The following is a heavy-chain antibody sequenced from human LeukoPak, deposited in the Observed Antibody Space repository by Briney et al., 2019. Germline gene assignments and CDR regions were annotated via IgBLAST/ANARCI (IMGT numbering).Heavy chain of an antibody. D-gene: IGHD4-23*01. J-gene: IGHJ4*02. V-gene: IGHV3-69-1*01. CDR3: AREGDGGNSGFAY. Sequence: PGGSLRLSCAVSGFTFSDYNMNWLRQAPGKGLEWIAYITSTSVIYYADSLKGRFTISRDNAKNSLYLQMNSLRVDDTAVYYCAREGDGGNSGFAYWGQGTLVTVSS. CDR2: ITSTSVI. CDR1: GFTFSDYN.